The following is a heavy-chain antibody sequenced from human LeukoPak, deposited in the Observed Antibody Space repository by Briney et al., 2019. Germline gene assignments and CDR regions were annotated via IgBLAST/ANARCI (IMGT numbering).Heavy chain of an antibody. CDR2: IYYSGST. CDR3: ARHGIADFDY. CDR1: GGSISSYY. J-gene: IGHJ4*02. Sequence: SETLSLTCTVSGGSISSYYWSWIRQPPGKGLEWIGYIYYSGSTNYNPSLKSRVTISVDTSKNQFSLKLSSVTAADTAVYYCARHGIADFDYWGQGTLVTVSS. V-gene: IGHV4-59*08. D-gene: IGHD6-13*01.